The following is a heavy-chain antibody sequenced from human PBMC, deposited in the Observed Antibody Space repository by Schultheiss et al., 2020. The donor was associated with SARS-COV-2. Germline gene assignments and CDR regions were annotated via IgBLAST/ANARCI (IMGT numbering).Heavy chain of an antibody. CDR2: IFHSGGT. CDR1: GGSISSSSYY. D-gene: IGHD6-13*01. V-gene: IGHV4-31*03. Sequence: SQTLSLTCTVSGGSISSSSYYWGWIRQPPGKGLEWIGYIFHSGGTYYNPSLKSRVDISVDTSKNQFSLKLSSVTAADTAVYYCARNIAAAALDYWGQGTLVTVSS. J-gene: IGHJ4*02. CDR3: ARNIAAAALDY.